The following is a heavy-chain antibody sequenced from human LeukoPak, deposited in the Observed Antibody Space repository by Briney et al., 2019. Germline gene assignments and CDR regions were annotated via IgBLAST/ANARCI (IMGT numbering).Heavy chain of an antibody. D-gene: IGHD3-10*01. V-gene: IGHV3-30-3*01. CDR2: ISYDGSNK. Sequence: PGRSLRLSCAASGFTFSSYAMHWVRQAPGKGLEWVAVISYDGSNKYYADSVKGRFTISRDNSKNTLYLQMNSLRAEDTAVYYCVGSGSYYEFDYWGQGTLVTVSS. J-gene: IGHJ4*02. CDR1: GFTFSSYA. CDR3: VGSGSYYEFDY.